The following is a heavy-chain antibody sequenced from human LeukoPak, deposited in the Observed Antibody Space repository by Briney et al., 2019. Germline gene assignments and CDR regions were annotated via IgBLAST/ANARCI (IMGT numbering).Heavy chain of an antibody. CDR3: ATVPKRWLQLPHFDY. J-gene: IGHJ4*02. D-gene: IGHD5-24*01. CDR1: GYTLTELS. CDR2: FDPEDGET. V-gene: IGHV1-24*01. Sequence: GASVKVSCKVSGYTLTELSMHWVRQAPGKGLEWMGGFDPEDGETIYAQKFQGRVTMTEDTSTDTAYMELSSLRSADAAVYYCATVPKRWLQLPHFDYWGQGTLVTVSS.